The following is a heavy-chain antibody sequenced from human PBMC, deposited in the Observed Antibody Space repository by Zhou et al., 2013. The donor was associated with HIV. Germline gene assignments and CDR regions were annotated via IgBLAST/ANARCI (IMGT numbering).Heavy chain of an antibody. J-gene: IGHJ5*02. CDR1: GVSFNTYA. CDR2: TIPVFGTT. CDR3: ALRPQRANWFDP. Sequence: QVQMVQSGAEVKNPGSSVKLSCISSGVSFNTYAISWVRQAPGQGLEWLGGTIPVFGTTQIAQKFKSRVTITTDDSTTTAYMELISLTFDDTATYYCALRPQRANWFDPWGQGTLVTVSS. V-gene: IGHV1-69*05.